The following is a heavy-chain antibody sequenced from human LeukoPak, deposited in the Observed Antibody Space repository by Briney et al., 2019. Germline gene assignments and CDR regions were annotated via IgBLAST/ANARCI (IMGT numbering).Heavy chain of an antibody. CDR2: IYPGDSDT. V-gene: IGHV5-51*01. CDR1: GYSFTNYW. D-gene: IGHD6-19*01. J-gene: IGHJ4*02. CDR3: ARHGSVAVAGQYSPEGY. Sequence: GESLKISCKGSGYSFTNYWIGWVRQVPGKGLEWMGIIYPGDSDTRYSPSFQGQVTISADKSISTAYLQWSSVKASDTAMYYCARHGSVAVAGQYSPEGYWGQGTLVTVSS.